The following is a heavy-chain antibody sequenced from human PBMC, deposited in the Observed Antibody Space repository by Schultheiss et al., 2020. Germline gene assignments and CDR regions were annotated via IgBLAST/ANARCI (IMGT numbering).Heavy chain of an antibody. V-gene: IGHV3-7*01. D-gene: IGHD6-19*01. CDR2: IKQDGSEK. CDR3: ATTYSSGWLILDY. CDR1: GFTFSSYW. J-gene: IGHJ4*02. Sequence: GGSLRLSCAASGFTFSSYWMSWVRQAPGKGLEWVANIKQDGSEKYYVDSVKGRFTISRDNAKNSLYLQMNSLRDEDTAVYYCATTYSSGWLILDYWGQGTLVTVSS.